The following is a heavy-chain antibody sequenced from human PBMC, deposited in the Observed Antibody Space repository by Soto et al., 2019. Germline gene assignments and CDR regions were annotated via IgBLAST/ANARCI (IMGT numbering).Heavy chain of an antibody. D-gene: IGHD1-20*01. Sequence: GGSLRLSCAASGFPFSSYAMHWVRPAPGKGLEWVAVISYDGSNKYYADSVKGRFTISRDNSKNTLYLQMNSLRAEDAAVYYCARDAGGITGTTIVDYYYGMDVWGQGTTVTVSS. CDR2: ISYDGSNK. CDR3: ARDAGGITGTTIVDYYYGMDV. V-gene: IGHV3-30-3*01. J-gene: IGHJ6*02. CDR1: GFPFSSYA.